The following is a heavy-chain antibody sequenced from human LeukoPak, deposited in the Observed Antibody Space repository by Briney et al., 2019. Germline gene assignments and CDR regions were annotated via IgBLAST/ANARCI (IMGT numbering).Heavy chain of an antibody. D-gene: IGHD2-15*01. J-gene: IGHJ4*02. CDR2: MSSGSRYI. CDR3: ARDRPTGASRLFVAQ. Sequence: PGGSLRLSCAASGFTFSSYSMTWVRQAPGKGLEWVSSMSSGSRYIYYADSVRGRFTISRDNAKNSLYLLMNSLRAEDTAVYYCARDRPTGASRLFVAQWGQGTLVTVSS. V-gene: IGHV3-21*01. CDR1: GFTFSSYS.